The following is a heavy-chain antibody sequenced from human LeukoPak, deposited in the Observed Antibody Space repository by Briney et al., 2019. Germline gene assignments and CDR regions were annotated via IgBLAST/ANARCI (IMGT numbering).Heavy chain of an antibody. V-gene: IGHV3-30*02. Sequence: GGSLRLSCAASGFSFSDYDMHWVRQAPGKGLEWVTFIRYDGTNTYADSVKGRFTISRDNAKNSLYLQMNSLRAEDTAVYYCARDRTAEGDYWGQGTLVTVSS. J-gene: IGHJ4*02. D-gene: IGHD5-18*01. CDR2: IRYDGTNT. CDR1: GFSFSDYD. CDR3: ARDRTAEGDY.